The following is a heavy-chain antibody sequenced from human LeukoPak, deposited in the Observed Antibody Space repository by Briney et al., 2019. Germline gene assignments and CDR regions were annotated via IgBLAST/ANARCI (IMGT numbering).Heavy chain of an antibody. V-gene: IGHV1-18*01. CDR3: AFWSGYFQNY. Sequence: GASVKVSCKASGCTFTSYGISWVRQAPGQGLEWMGWISAYDGNTNYAQKLQGRVTMTTDTSTSTAYMELRSLRSDDTAVYYCAFWSGYFQNYWGQGTLVTVSS. J-gene: IGHJ4*02. D-gene: IGHD3-3*01. CDR1: GCTFTSYG. CDR2: ISAYDGNT.